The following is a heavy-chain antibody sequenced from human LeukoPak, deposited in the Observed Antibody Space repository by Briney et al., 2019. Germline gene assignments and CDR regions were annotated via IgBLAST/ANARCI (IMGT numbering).Heavy chain of an antibody. V-gene: IGHV4-4*07. J-gene: IGHJ4*02. CDR2: IYTNGDT. CDR1: GGSISGYY. CDR3: ARAAGAAGGQYFDY. D-gene: IGHD6-13*01. Sequence: SETLSLTCTVSGGSISGYYWSWIRQPAGQGLEGIGRIYTNGDTRYNPSLKSRVTISVDTSKNQLSLKLRPVTAADTAVYYCARAAGAAGGQYFDYWGQGTLVTVSS.